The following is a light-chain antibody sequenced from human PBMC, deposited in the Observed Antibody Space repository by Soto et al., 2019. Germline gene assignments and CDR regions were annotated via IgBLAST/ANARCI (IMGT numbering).Light chain of an antibody. CDR3: QQYNSYSWT. CDR2: GAS. Sequence: DLPMTQSPSTLSASVGDRVTITCRASQGISTWLAWYQQKAGKAPNLLIYGASNLHSGVPSRFSGSGSGTNFTLTISSLQPDDFATYYCQQYNSYSWTFGQGTKVDI. CDR1: QGISTW. J-gene: IGKJ1*01. V-gene: IGKV1-5*01.